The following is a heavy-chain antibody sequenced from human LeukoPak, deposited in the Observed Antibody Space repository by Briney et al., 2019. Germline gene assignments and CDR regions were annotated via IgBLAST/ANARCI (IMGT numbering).Heavy chain of an antibody. Sequence: ASVKVSFKASGYTFTSYYMHWVRQAPGQGLEWMGIINPSGGSTRYAQKFQGRVTMTRDTSTSTVYMELSSLRSEDTAVYYCARSDGRTDAFDIWGQGTMVTVSS. J-gene: IGHJ3*02. CDR3: ARSDGRTDAFDI. V-gene: IGHV1-46*01. CDR2: INPSGGST. D-gene: IGHD1-26*01. CDR1: GYTFTSYY.